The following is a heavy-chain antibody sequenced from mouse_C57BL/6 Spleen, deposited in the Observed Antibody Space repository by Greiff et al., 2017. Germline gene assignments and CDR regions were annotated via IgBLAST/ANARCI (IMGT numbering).Heavy chain of an antibody. CDR3: ARDRDYYGSPYAMDY. CDR2: INYDGSST. CDR1: GFTFSDYY. J-gene: IGHJ4*01. D-gene: IGHD1-1*01. Sequence: EVKLQESEGGLVQPGSSMKLSCTASGFTFSDYYMAWVRQVPEKGLEWVANINYDGSSTYYLDSLKSRFIISRDNAKNILYLQMSSLKSEDTATYYCARDRDYYGSPYAMDYWGQGTSVTVSS. V-gene: IGHV5-16*01.